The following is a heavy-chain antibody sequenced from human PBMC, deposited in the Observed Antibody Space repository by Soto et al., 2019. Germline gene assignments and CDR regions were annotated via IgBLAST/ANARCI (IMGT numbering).Heavy chain of an antibody. CDR1: GYNFAGYW. D-gene: IGHD3-3*01. CDR3: ARGGVSTRTFDY. Sequence: GESLKIFCKGSGYNFAGYWIAWVRQMPGKGLELMGIIYPSDSDTRYRPSFQGQVTISADKSISSAYLQWSSLRASDTAMYYCARGGVSTRTFDYWGQGTPVTVSS. V-gene: IGHV5-51*01. J-gene: IGHJ4*02. CDR2: IYPSDSDT.